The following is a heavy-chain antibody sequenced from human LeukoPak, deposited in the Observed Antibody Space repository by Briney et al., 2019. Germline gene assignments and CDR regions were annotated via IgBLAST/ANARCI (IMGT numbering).Heavy chain of an antibody. CDR2: ISKSGSTI. V-gene: IGHV3-11*01. CDR1: GFTFSSYW. Sequence: GGSLRLSCAASGFTFSSYWMSWIRQAPGKGLEWVSYISKSGSTIYYADSVKGRFTISRDNAKNSLYLQMNSLTAEDTAVYYRAREGQYDNSGYYYLDYWGQGTLVTVSS. CDR3: AREGQYDNSGYYYLDY. J-gene: IGHJ4*02. D-gene: IGHD3-22*01.